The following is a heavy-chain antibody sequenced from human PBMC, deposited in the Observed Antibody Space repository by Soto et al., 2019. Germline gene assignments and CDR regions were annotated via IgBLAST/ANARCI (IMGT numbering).Heavy chain of an antibody. CDR2: TYYRSKWYY. CDR3: ARGEQYSGRIFDY. J-gene: IGHJ4*01. Sequence: SLTLSLPCAITGDSVSSNSAGWSRVRQSPSRGLEWLGRTYYRSKWYYEYAVSVRGRITINPDTSKNQYSLQLNSVTPEDTAVYFCARGEQYSGRIFDYWGQGTLVTVSS. V-gene: IGHV6-1*01. CDR1: GDSVSSNSAG. D-gene: IGHD1-26*01.